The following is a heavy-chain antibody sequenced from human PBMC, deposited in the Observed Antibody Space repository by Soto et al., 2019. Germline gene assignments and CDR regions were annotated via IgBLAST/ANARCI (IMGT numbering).Heavy chain of an antibody. CDR3: AKEFQWELHAFDI. CDR1: GFTFSTYG. J-gene: IGHJ3*02. Sequence: GGSLSLSCAASGFTFSTYGMHWVRQAPGKGLEWVAVMGNDGITTFYADSVKGRFTISRDNSKNTLFLQMNGLRADDTAVYYCAKEFQWELHAFDIWGQGTMVTVSS. V-gene: IGHV3-30*02. D-gene: IGHD1-26*01. CDR2: MGNDGITT.